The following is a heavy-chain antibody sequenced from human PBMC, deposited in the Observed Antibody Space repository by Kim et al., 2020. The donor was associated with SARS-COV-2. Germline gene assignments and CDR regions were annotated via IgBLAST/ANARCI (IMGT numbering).Heavy chain of an antibody. CDR2: IYYSGST. D-gene: IGHD2-2*01. CDR3: ARDIRGALRGIVVVPAATFDP. Sequence: SETLSLTCTVSGGSISSSSYYWGWIRQPPGKGLEWIGSIYYSGSTYYNPSLKSRVTISVDMSKNQFSLKLSSVTAADTAVYYCARDIRGALRGIVVVPAATFDPWGQGTLVTVSS. CDR1: GGSISSSSYY. V-gene: IGHV4-39*02. J-gene: IGHJ5*02.